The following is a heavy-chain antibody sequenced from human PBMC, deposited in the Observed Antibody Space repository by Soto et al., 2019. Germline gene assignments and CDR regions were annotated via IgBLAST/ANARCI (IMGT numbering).Heavy chain of an antibody. CDR2: ISAFNGNT. D-gene: IGHD6-13*01. J-gene: IGHJ6*03. V-gene: IGHV1-18*01. Sequence: QDPLVQSGAEVKKPGASVTVSCKASGYSCTNYGVTWVRQAPGQGLEWMGWISAFNGNTHYAQNLQGRVTMTTDASTSTAYMELRSLRSDDTAVYYCARDRGVAPPVAGNTHYYYYMDVWGKGTTVTVSS. CDR3: ARDRGVAPPVAGNTHYYYYMDV. CDR1: GYSCTNYG.